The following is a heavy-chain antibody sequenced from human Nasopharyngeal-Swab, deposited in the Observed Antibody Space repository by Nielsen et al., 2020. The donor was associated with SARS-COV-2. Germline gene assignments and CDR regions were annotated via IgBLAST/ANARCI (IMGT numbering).Heavy chain of an antibody. Sequence: SETLSLTCAVYGGSFSGYYWSWIRQPPGKGLEWIGEINHSGSTNYNPSLKSRVTISVDTSKNQFSLKLSSVTAADTAVYYCARYCSSTSCSLGMDVWGQGTTVTASS. CDR2: INHSGST. CDR3: ARYCSSTSCSLGMDV. D-gene: IGHD2-2*01. J-gene: IGHJ6*02. CDR1: GGSFSGYY. V-gene: IGHV4-34*01.